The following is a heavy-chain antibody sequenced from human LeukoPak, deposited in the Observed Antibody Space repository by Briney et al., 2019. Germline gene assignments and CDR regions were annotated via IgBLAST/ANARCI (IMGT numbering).Heavy chain of an antibody. Sequence: GGSLRLSCAASGFTFSSYSMNWVRQAPGKGLEWVSYISSSSSTIYYADSVKGRFTISRDNAKNSLYLQINSLRDEDTAVYYCARDTKGSDYYFDYWGQGTLVTVSS. V-gene: IGHV3-48*02. J-gene: IGHJ4*02. CDR2: ISSSSSTI. D-gene: IGHD1-1*01. CDR3: ARDTKGSDYYFDY. CDR1: GFTFSSYS.